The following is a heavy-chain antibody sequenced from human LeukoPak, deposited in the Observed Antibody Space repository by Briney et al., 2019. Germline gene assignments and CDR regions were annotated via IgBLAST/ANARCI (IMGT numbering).Heavy chain of an antibody. Sequence: SEPLSLPCSVSGGHIGRYYWCWLGPPPGKRPEWIGYIFYSGSTHYPPSLKSRFTISVDTSKIQFSLKLCSVTAAYTAVDYWARHWHLGIAVAGPTFDYWGQGTLVTVSS. CDR3: ARHWHLGIAVAGPTFDY. V-gene: IGHV4-59*08. D-gene: IGHD6-19*01. CDR1: GGHIGRYY. J-gene: IGHJ4*02. CDR2: IFYSGST.